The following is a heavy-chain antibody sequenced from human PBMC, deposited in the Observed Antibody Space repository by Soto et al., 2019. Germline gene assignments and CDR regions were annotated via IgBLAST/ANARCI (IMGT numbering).Heavy chain of an antibody. V-gene: IGHV4-59*08. Sequence: QVQLQESGPGLVKPSETLSLTCTVSGGSISSYYWSWIRQPPGKGLEWIGYIYYSGSTNYNPSLKSRGTISVDTSKNQFSLKLSSVTAADTAVYYCARSWQSRYYMDVWGKGTTVTVSS. D-gene: IGHD6-19*01. CDR3: ARSWQSRYYMDV. CDR2: IYYSGST. J-gene: IGHJ6*03. CDR1: GGSISSYY.